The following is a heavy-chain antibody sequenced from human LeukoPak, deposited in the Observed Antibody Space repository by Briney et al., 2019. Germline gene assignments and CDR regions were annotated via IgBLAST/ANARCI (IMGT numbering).Heavy chain of an antibody. CDR2: MYYSGST. Sequence: SETLSLTCTVSGGSISTSSFYWGWIRQPPGKGLEWIGSMYYSGSTYYNPSLKSRVTISVDTSKNQFSLKLSSVTAADTAVYYCARSIAAAGTNWFDPWGQGTLVTVSS. D-gene: IGHD6-13*01. CDR3: ARSIAAAGTNWFDP. CDR1: GGSISTSSFY. V-gene: IGHV4-39*07. J-gene: IGHJ5*02.